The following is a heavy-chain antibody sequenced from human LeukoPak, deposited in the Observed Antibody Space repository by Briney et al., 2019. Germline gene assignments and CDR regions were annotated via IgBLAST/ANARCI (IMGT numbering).Heavy chain of an antibody. V-gene: IGHV4-4*02. CDR1: GGSISSSSW. Sequence: PSETLSLTCAVSGGSISSSSWWTWVRQSPRKGLEWIGEAFHSGSTNYNPSLKSRVTISVDKSKNQFSLKLSSVTAADTAVYYCARNSGNTDFDYWGQGTLVTVSS. CDR3: ARNSGNTDFDY. CDR2: AFHSGST. D-gene: IGHD1-26*01. J-gene: IGHJ4*02.